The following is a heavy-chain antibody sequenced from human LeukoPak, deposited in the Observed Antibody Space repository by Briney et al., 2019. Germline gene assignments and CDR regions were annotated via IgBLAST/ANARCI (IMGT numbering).Heavy chain of an antibody. Sequence: ASVTLSCKASVYTLIAYYIHWVRQAHGHGLECIGWINPDSGGTHSPQKFQGRVTMTRDTSISTASMELSGLRSDDTAVYYCARVIGSGWFFAYWGQGTLVTVSS. D-gene: IGHD6-19*01. V-gene: IGHV1-2*02. CDR3: ARVIGSGWFFAY. CDR2: INPDSGGT. J-gene: IGHJ4*02. CDR1: VYTLIAYY.